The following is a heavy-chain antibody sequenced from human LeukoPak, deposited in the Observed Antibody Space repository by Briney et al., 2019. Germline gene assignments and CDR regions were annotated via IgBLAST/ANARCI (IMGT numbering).Heavy chain of an antibody. CDR1: GGSISSGSYY. J-gene: IGHJ2*01. CDR3: ARGPMTSIAFGYFDP. D-gene: IGHD6-13*01. V-gene: IGHV4-39*07. Sequence: PSETLSLTCTVSGGSISSGSYYWSWIRQPPGKGLEWIGSIYYSGSTYYNPSLKSRVTISVDTSKNQFSLKLSSVTAADTAVYYCARGPMTSIAFGYFDPWGRGTLVTVSS. CDR2: IYYSGST.